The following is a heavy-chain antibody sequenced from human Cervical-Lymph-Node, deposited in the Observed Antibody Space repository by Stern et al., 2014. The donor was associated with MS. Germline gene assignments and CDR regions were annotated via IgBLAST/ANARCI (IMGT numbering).Heavy chain of an antibody. CDR1: GGTFSSYT. Sequence: QVQLVQSGAEVKKPGSSVKVSCKASGGTFSSYTISWVRKAPGQGLEWMGRIIPMFGIANYAQKFQGRVTITADKSTTTVYMELSSLRSEDTAVYYCARVADIVVVPADNGMDVWGQGTTVTVSS. J-gene: IGHJ6*02. CDR2: IIPMFGIA. CDR3: ARVADIVVVPADNGMDV. D-gene: IGHD2-2*01. V-gene: IGHV1-69*02.